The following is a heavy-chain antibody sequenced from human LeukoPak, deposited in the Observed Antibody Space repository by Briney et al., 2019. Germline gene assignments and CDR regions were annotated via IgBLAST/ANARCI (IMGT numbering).Heavy chain of an antibody. J-gene: IGHJ4*02. Sequence: PGGSLRLSCAASGFIFGSYGMHWVRQAPGKGLEWVAVILSDGSKDFYADSVKGRFTISRDNSKNTLYLQMNSLRAEDTAVYYCAKGGINFYGDFRAYFDYWGQGTLVTVSS. CDR2: ILSDGSKD. CDR1: GFIFGSYG. D-gene: IGHD4-17*01. CDR3: AKGGINFYGDFRAYFDY. V-gene: IGHV3-30*02.